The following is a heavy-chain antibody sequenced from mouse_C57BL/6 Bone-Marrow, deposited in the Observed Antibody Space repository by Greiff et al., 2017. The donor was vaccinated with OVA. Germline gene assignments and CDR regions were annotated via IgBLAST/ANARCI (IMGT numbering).Heavy chain of an antibody. Sequence: VQLQQSGAELARPGASVKLSCKASGYTFTSYGISWVKQRTGQGLEWIGGIYPRSGNTYYNEKFKAKATLTADKSSSTAYIELRSLTSEDSAGYFGASDGGDFYAMDYWGQGTSVTVSA. J-gene: IGHJ4*01. CDR1: GYTFTSYG. CDR3: ASDGGDFYAMDY. CDR2: IYPRSGNT. V-gene: IGHV1-81*01. D-gene: IGHD2-13*01.